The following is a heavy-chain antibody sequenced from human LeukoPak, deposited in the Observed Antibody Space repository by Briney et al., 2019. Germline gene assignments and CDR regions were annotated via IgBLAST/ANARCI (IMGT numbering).Heavy chain of an antibody. CDR3: ARAPRWLQFDY. Sequence: SETLSLTCTVSGGSISSGSYYWSWIRQPAGKGLEWIGRIYTSGSTNYNPSLKSRVTISVDTSKNQFSLKLSSVTAADTAMYYCARAPRWLQFDYWGQGTQVTVYS. V-gene: IGHV4-61*02. CDR2: IYTSGST. J-gene: IGHJ4*02. CDR1: GGSISSGSYY. D-gene: IGHD5-24*01.